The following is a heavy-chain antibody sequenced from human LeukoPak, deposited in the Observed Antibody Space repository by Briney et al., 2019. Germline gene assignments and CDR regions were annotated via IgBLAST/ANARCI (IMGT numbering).Heavy chain of an antibody. V-gene: IGHV3-48*04. Sequence: GGSLRLSCAASGFAFSNYSMNWVRQAPGKGLEWLSYISRSSRVIHFADSVKGRFTISRDNAKNSLYLQMNSLRAEDTAVYYCCLISVGMQDYWGQGTLVTVSS. CDR2: ISRSSRVI. J-gene: IGHJ4*02. CDR1: GFAFSNYS. D-gene: IGHD1-26*01. CDR3: CLISVGMQDY.